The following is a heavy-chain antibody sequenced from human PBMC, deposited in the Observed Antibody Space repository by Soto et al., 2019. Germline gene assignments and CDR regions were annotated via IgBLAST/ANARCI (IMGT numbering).Heavy chain of an antibody. CDR2: ISGSDNST. V-gene: IGHV3-23*01. CDR3: ASLGV. Sequence: GGSLRLSCAASGSTFNSYAMSWVRQAPGKGLEWVSAISGSDNSTYYADSVKGRITISRDNSKNTLYLQMSSLRADDTAEYYCASLGVWGQGTTVTVSS. CDR1: GSTFNSYA. J-gene: IGHJ6*02.